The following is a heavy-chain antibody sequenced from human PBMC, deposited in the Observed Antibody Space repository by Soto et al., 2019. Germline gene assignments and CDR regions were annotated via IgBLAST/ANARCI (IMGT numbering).Heavy chain of an antibody. D-gene: IGHD5-12*01. Sequence: GSLRLSCAASGFTFSSYWMHWVRQAPGKGLVWVSRIKGDGSETNYADSVKGRFTTSRDNAKNTLYLQLNSLRAEDTAVYYCLRGNSGYGNFDYWGQGTLVTVSS. CDR2: IKGDGSET. CDR3: LRGNSGYGNFDY. V-gene: IGHV3-74*01. J-gene: IGHJ4*02. CDR1: GFTFSSYW.